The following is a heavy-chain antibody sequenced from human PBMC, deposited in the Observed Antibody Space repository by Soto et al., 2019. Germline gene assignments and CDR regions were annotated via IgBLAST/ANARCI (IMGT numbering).Heavy chain of an antibody. V-gene: IGHV3-48*01. CDR2: ISSSSTI. CDR3: ARERGSGWTFDY. D-gene: IGHD6-19*01. Sequence: GGSLRLSCAGSGFTFSTYSMNWVRQAPGKGLEWVSSISSSSTIYYADSVKGRFTISRDNVQNSLYLQMHSLRAEDTAVYYCARERGSGWTFDYWGQGTLVTVSS. CDR1: GFTFSTYS. J-gene: IGHJ4*02.